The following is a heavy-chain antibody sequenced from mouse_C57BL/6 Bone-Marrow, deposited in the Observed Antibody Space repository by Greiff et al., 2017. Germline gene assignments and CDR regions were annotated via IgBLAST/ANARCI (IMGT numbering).Heavy chain of an antibody. Sequence: QVQLKQSGAELVRPGASVKMSCKASGYTFTSYNMHWVKQTPRQGLEWIGAIYPGNGDTSYNQKFKGKATLTVDKSSSTAYMQLSSLTSVESAVYFCARTLTYYGSSRGDLAYWGQGTLVTVSA. CDR2: IYPGNGDT. J-gene: IGHJ3*01. CDR3: ARTLTYYGSSRGDLAY. V-gene: IGHV1-12*01. CDR1: GYTFTSYN. D-gene: IGHD1-1*01.